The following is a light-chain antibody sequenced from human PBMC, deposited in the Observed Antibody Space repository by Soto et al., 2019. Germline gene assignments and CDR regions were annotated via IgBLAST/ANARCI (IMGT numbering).Light chain of an antibody. CDR3: SSYTSSSSFV. CDR2: EVS. V-gene: IGLV2-14*01. Sequence: QSALTQPASVSGSPGQSITISCTGTGSDVGGYNYVAWYQQHPGKAPKLMIYEVSNRPSGVSNRFSGSKSGSEASLTISGLQAEDEADYYCSSYTSSSSFVFGSGTKLTVL. J-gene: IGLJ1*01. CDR1: GSDVGGYNY.